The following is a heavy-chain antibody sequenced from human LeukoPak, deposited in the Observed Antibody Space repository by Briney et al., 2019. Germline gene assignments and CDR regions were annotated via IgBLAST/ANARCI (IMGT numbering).Heavy chain of an antibody. D-gene: IGHD3-22*01. CDR1: GGSISSYY. V-gene: IGHV4-59*08. CDR2: IYYSGST. J-gene: IGHJ4*02. Sequence: SETLSLTCTVSGGSISSYYWSWIRQPPGKGLEWIGHIYYSGSTNYNPSLKSRVTISVDTSKNQFSLKLSSVTAADTAVYYCARLSYYYDSSGYYYNDYWGQGTLVTVSS. CDR3: ARLSYYYDSSGYYYNDY.